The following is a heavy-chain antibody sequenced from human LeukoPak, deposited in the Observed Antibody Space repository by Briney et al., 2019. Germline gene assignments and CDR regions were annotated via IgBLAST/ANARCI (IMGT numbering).Heavy chain of an antibody. V-gene: IGHV1-2*02. J-gene: IGHJ4*02. CDR2: INPNNGGT. D-gene: IGHD2-2*01. CDR1: GYTFTGYY. Sequence: ASVKVSCKASGYTFTGYYMHWVRQAPGQGREWMGWINPNNGGTNYAQKFQGRVTMTRDTSISTAYMELSRLRSDDTAVYYCARTYCSSTSCYYSPYYFDYWGQGTLVTVSS. CDR3: ARTYCSSTSCYYSPYYFDY.